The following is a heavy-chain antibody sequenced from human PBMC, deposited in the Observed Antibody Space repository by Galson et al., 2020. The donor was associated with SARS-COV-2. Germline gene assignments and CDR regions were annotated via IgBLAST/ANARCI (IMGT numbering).Heavy chain of an antibody. CDR2: IPGSGTNT. CDR3: AKGGGASYYYCMDV. V-gene: IGHV3-23*01. Sequence: GESLNLSCAASGFPFSSSVLNLVRQAPGKGLEWISSIPGSGTNTHYADSLKGRFTFSRDNTKSTVHLQMNSLRAEDTAIYYCAKGGGASYYYCMDVWGEGTTVTVS. J-gene: IGHJ6*03. D-gene: IGHD3-16*01. CDR1: GFPFSSSV.